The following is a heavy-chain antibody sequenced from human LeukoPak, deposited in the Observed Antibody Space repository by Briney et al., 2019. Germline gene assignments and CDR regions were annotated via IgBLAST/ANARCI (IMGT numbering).Heavy chain of an antibody. CDR3: ARTAKIQLWFPLNWFDP. CDR1: GFTFSSYT. CDR2: ISTSSSYI. D-gene: IGHD5-18*01. V-gene: IGHV3-21*01. J-gene: IGHJ5*02. Sequence: PGGSLRLSCAASGFTFSSYTMNWVRQAPGKGLEWVSSISTSSSYIYYADSVKGRFTISRDNAKNSLYLQMNSLRAEDTALYYCARTAKIQLWFPLNWFDPWGQGTLVTVSS.